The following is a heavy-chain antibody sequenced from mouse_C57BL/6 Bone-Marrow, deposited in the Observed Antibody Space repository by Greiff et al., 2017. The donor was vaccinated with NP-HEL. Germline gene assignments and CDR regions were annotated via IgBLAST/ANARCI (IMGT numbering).Heavy chain of an antibody. D-gene: IGHD4-1*02. V-gene: IGHV1-26*01. J-gene: IGHJ3*01. CDR1: GYTFTDYY. CDR2: INPNNGGT. CDR3: ARPNWDMFAY. Sequence: VQLQQSGPELVKPGASVKISCKASGYTFTDYYMNWVKQSHGKSLEWIGDINPNNGGTSYNQKFKGKATLTVDKSSSTAYMELRSLTSEDSAVYYCARPNWDMFAYWGQGTLVTVSA.